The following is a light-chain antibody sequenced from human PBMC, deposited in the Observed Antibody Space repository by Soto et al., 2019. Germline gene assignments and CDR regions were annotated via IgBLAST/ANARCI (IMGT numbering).Light chain of an antibody. CDR3: QQYSRSPLT. J-gene: IGKJ1*01. Sequence: EIVLTQSPGTLSLSPGERATLSCRASQSVASNFLTWYQQKPGQAPRLLIYGASNRATGIPDRFSGSGSGTDFTLTISRLEPEDFAMYYCQQYSRSPLTFGQGTKVEIK. CDR1: QSVASNF. V-gene: IGKV3-20*01. CDR2: GAS.